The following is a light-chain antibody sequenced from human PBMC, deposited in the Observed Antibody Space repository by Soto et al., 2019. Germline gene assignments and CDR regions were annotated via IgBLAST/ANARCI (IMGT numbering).Light chain of an antibody. CDR3: QQYGNSPT. Sequence: EIVLTQSPGTLSLSPGERAILSCKASQSVSSSYLAWYQQKPGHAPRLLIFGASSRATGIPDRVSGSGSGTDFTLTISRLEPEDFAVYYCQQYGNSPTFGQGTKLELK. CDR2: GAS. CDR1: QSVSSSY. J-gene: IGKJ2*01. V-gene: IGKV3-20*01.